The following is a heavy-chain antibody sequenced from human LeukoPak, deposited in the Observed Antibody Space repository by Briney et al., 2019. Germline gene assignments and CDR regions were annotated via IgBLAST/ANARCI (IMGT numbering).Heavy chain of an antibody. J-gene: IGHJ6*02. D-gene: IGHD7-27*01. CDR2: ISSNGAYT. V-gene: IGHV3-23*01. CDR1: GFTFSSTS. Sequence: GGSLRLSCAASGFTFSSTSMSWARQAPGKGLEWVSAISSNGAYTYYADSVKGRFTVSRDNSKNTLFLQMNSLRAEDTAIYYCAKGTPGVLHSNGMDVWGQGTTVTVSS. CDR3: AKGTPGVLHSNGMDV.